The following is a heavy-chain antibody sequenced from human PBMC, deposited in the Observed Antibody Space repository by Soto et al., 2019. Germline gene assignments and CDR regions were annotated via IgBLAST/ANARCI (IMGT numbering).Heavy chain of an antibody. D-gene: IGHD5-18*01. CDR3: ARDWGYSYGRDAFDI. V-gene: IGHV3-30-3*01. J-gene: IGHJ3*02. CDR2: ISYDGSNK. CDR1: GFTFSSYA. Sequence: GGSLRLSCAASGFTFSSYAMHWVRQAPGKGLEWVAVISYDGSNKYYADSVKGRFTISRDNSKNTLYLQMNSLRAEDTAVYYCARDWGYSYGRDAFDIWGQGTMVTVSS.